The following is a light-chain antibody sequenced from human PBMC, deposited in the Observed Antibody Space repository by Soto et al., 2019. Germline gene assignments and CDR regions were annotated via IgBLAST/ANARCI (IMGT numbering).Light chain of an antibody. CDR2: AAS. CDR1: QGISSS. CDR3: EHVNSYPLA. J-gene: IGKJ4*01. V-gene: IGKV1-9*01. Sequence: DIQLTQSPSFLSASVGDRVTITCRASQGISSSLARYQQKPGKAPNLMIYAASTLQTGVPTRFSGSGSGTEFTLTSSILQPEDVACYYCEHVNSYPLAFGGGTKVLLK.